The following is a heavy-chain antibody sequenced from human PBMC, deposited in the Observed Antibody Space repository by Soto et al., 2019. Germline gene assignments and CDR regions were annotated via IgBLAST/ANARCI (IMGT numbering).Heavy chain of an antibody. J-gene: IGHJ3*02. CDR2: IIPIFGTA. CDR1: GGTFSSYA. V-gene: IGHV1-69*13. Sequence: GASVKVSCKASGGTFSSYAISWVRQAPGQGLEWMGGIIPIFGTANYAQKFQGRVTITADESTSTAYMELSSLRSEDTAVYYCAYEGGGSGNDAFDIWGQGTMVTVS. CDR3: AYEGGGSGNDAFDI. D-gene: IGHD3-10*01.